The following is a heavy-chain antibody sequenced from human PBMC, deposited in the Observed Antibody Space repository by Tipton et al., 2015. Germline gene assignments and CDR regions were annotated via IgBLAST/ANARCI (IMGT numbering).Heavy chain of an antibody. J-gene: IGHJ6*02. CDR3: ARTEAASRYFSHYYGMDV. V-gene: IGHV3-23*01. CDR1: GFTFSSYA. CDR2: ISGSGGST. Sequence: SLRLSCAGSGFTFSSYAMNWVRQAPGKGLEWVSGISGSGGSTYYADSVKGRFSISRDNSKNTLYLQMNSLRAEDTAVYYCARTEAASRYFSHYYGMDVWGQGTTVTVPS. D-gene: IGHD6-6*01.